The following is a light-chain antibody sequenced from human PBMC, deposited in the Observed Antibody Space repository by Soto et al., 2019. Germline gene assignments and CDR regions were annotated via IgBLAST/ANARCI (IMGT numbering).Light chain of an antibody. Sequence: DIEMTQSPSSLSASVGDRVTISCRASQSIATYVNWYQQKPGKAPKILISAAFNLQSGVPWRFSGSGSGTEFTLTLSNLQPEDFATYNCQQSYRPPFTFGQGTELEIK. CDR2: AAF. CDR1: QSIATY. J-gene: IGKJ2*01. CDR3: QQSYRPPFT. V-gene: IGKV1-39*01.